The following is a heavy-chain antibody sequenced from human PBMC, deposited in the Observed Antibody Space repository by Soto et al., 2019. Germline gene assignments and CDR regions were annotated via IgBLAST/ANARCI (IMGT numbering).Heavy chain of an antibody. Sequence: ASVKVSCKASGYTFTSYDINWVRQATGQGLEWMGWMNPNSGNTGYAQKFQGRVTMTRNTSISTAYMELSSLRSEDTAVYYCARGITMVRAYNWFDPWGQGTLVTVSS. J-gene: IGHJ5*02. V-gene: IGHV1-8*01. D-gene: IGHD3-10*01. CDR2: MNPNSGNT. CDR1: GYTFTSYD. CDR3: ARGITMVRAYNWFDP.